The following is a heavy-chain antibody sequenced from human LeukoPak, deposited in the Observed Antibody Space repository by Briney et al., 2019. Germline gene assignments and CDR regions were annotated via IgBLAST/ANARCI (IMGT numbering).Heavy chain of an antibody. D-gene: IGHD7-27*01. Sequence: GGSLRLSCAASGFTFSDAWMNWVRQAPGKGLEWVGRIKRKTDGGTTDYAAPVKGRFTISRDDSKNTLYLQMNSLRTEDTAVYYCTTGNWGPYWGQGTLVTVSS. J-gene: IGHJ4*02. CDR2: IKRKTDGGTT. CDR1: GFTFSDAW. CDR3: TTGNWGPY. V-gene: IGHV3-15*07.